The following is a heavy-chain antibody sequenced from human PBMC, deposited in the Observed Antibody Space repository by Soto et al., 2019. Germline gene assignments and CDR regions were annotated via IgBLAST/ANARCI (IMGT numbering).Heavy chain of an antibody. Sequence: GGSLRLSCAASGFTFDDYAMHWVRQAPGKGLEWVSGISWNSGSIGYADSVKGRFTISRDNAKNSLYLQMNSLRAEDTALYYCAKDMVAAADGFDYWGQGTLVTVSS. D-gene: IGHD6-13*01. V-gene: IGHV3-9*01. CDR3: AKDMVAAADGFDY. J-gene: IGHJ4*02. CDR2: ISWNSGSI. CDR1: GFTFDDYA.